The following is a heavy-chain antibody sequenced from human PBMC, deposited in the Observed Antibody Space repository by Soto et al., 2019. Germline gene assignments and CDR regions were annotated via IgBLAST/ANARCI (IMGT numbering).Heavy chain of an antibody. D-gene: IGHD2-15*01. V-gene: IGHV1-18*01. CDR3: ARARGYCSGGSCYSVPYYYYYGMDV. J-gene: IGHJ6*02. CDR1: GYTFTSYG. CDR2: ISAYNGNT. Sequence: ASVKVSCKASGYTFTSYGISWVRQAPGQRLEWMGWISAYNGNTNYAQKLQGRVTMTTDTSTSTAYMELRSLRSDDTAVYYCARARGYCSGGSCYSVPYYYYYGMDVWGRGTTVTVSS.